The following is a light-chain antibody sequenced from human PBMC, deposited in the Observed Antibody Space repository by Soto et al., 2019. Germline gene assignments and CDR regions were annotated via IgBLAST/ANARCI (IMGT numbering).Light chain of an antibody. CDR1: SSNIGAGYD. Sequence: QSVLTQPPSMSGAPGQRVTISCTGSSSNIGAGYDVHWYQQLPGTAPKLLIYGNSNRPSGVPDRFSGSKSGTSASRAITGLQAEDEADYYCQSYDSSLSAYVVFGGGTKLTVL. CDR2: GNS. V-gene: IGLV1-40*01. CDR3: QSYDSSLSAYVV. J-gene: IGLJ2*01.